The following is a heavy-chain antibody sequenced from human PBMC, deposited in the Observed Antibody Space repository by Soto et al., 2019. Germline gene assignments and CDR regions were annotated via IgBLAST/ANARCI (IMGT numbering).Heavy chain of an antibody. D-gene: IGHD3-3*01. CDR2: ISYDGSNK. V-gene: IGHV3-30-3*01. J-gene: IGHJ4*02. Sequence: GGSLRLSCAASGFTFSSYAMHWFRQAPGKGLEWVAVISYDGSNKYYADSVKGRFTISRDNSKNTLYPQMNSLRAEDTAVYYCARENRAYYYDFWSGSQGYFDYWGQGTLVTVSS. CDR1: GFTFSSYA. CDR3: ARENRAYYYDFWSGSQGYFDY.